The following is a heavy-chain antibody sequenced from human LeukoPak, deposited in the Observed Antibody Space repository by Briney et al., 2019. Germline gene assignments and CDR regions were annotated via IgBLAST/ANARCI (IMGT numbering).Heavy chain of an antibody. CDR2: IYPGDSDT. D-gene: IGHD2-21*02. Sequence: GESLKISCKGSGYSFTSYWIGWVRQMPGKGLEWMGIIYPGDSDTRYSPSFQGQVTISADKSISTAYLQWSSLKASDTAMYYYARGRGHIVVVTAIPVGYYFDYWGQGTLVTVSS. CDR1: GYSFTSYW. V-gene: IGHV5-51*01. CDR3: ARGRGHIVVVTAIPVGYYFDY. J-gene: IGHJ4*02.